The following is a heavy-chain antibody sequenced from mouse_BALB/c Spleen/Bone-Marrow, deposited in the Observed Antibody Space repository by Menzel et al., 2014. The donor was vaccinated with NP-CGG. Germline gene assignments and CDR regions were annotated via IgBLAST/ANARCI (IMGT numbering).Heavy chain of an antibody. CDR2: IDPSDSKT. CDR3: AWAFGDGYYYAMDF. J-gene: IGHJ4*01. D-gene: IGHD2-3*01. Sequence: QVQLQQPGAELVKPGAPVKLSCKASGYTFTSYWMNWVKQRPEQGLEWIGRIDPSDSKTHYNQKFKDKATLTVDKTSSTAYIQLSSLTSEDSAVYYCAWAFGDGYYYAMDFWGQGTSVTVSS. CDR1: GYTFTSYW. V-gene: IGHV1-69*02.